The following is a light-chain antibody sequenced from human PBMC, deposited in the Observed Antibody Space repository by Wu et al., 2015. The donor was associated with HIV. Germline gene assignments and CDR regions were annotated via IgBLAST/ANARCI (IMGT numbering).Light chain of an antibody. Sequence: AIQLTQSPSSLSASVGDRVTITCRASQGISSALAWYQQKPGKAPKLLIYDASTLESEVPSRFSGSGSGTDFTLTISSLQPEDFATYYCQQFNNCPRTFGQGTKVEIK. J-gene: IGKJ1*01. V-gene: IGKV1D-13*01. CDR2: DAS. CDR1: QGISSA. CDR3: QQFNNCPRT.